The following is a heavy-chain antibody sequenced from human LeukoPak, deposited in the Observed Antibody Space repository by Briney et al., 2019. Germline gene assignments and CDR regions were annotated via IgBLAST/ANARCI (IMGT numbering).Heavy chain of an antibody. CDR2: IRYDGSNK. Sequence: GGSLRLSCAASGFTFSSYGMHWVRQAPGKGLEWVTFIRYDGSNKYYTDPVKGRFTISRDNSKNTLYLQMNSLRAEDTAVYYCATSMIRGAADAFDIWGQGTMVTVSS. CDR3: ATSMIRGAADAFDI. J-gene: IGHJ3*02. CDR1: GFTFSSYG. V-gene: IGHV3-30*02. D-gene: IGHD3-10*01.